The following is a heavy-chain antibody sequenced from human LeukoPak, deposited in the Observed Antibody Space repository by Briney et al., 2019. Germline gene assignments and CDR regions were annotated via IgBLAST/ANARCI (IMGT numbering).Heavy chain of an antibody. CDR2: INGDGSST. Sequence: GGSLRLSCAASGFTFSSYWMHWVRQGPGKGLLWVSRINGDGSSTSYADSVKGRFTISRDNAKNTLFLQMNSLRAEDTAVYYCATPSYGSGSYYNGNPDYWGQGTLVTVSS. D-gene: IGHD3-10*01. CDR3: ATPSYGSGSYYNGNPDY. J-gene: IGHJ4*02. CDR1: GFTFSSYW. V-gene: IGHV3-74*01.